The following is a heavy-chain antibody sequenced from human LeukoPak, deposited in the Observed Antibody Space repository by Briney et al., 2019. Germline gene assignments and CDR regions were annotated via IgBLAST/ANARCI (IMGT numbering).Heavy chain of an antibody. Sequence: SETLSLTCTVSGDSISSSSYYWGWIRQPPGKGLEWIGSIYSSGSTYYNPSLKSRVTISVDTSKNQFSLKLSSVTAADTAVYYCARDKRVAVAGTYIYYYYMDVWGNGTTVTISS. CDR1: GDSISSSSYY. CDR2: IYSSGST. D-gene: IGHD6-19*01. V-gene: IGHV4-39*07. J-gene: IGHJ6*03. CDR3: ARDKRVAVAGTYIYYYYMDV.